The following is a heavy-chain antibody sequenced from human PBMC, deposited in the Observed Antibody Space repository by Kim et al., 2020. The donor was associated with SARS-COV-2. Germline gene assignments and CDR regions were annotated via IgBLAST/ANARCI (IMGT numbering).Heavy chain of an antibody. CDR1: GFTVSSNY. CDR2: IYSGGST. Sequence: GGSLRLSCAASGFTVSSNYMSWVRQAPGKGLEWVSVIYSGGSTYYADSVKGRFTISRHNSKNTLYLQMNSLRAEDTAVYYCARGGGSSWYGYYGMDVWGQGTTVTVSS. J-gene: IGHJ6*02. CDR3: ARGGGSSWYGYYGMDV. V-gene: IGHV3-53*04. D-gene: IGHD6-13*01.